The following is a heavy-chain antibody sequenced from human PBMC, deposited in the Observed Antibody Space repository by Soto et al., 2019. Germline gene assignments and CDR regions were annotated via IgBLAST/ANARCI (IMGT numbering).Heavy chain of an antibody. Sequence: GASVKVSCKTSGYDFNWYLLHWVRQAPGQGLEWMGWINGGDGTTEYSQEFQSRVTITRDTSASTAYMELSSLRFEDTALYYCARDLYGDSVLQYWGQGTLVTVSS. J-gene: IGHJ1*01. CDR3: ARDLYGDSVLQY. D-gene: IGHD4-17*01. CDR1: GYDFNWYL. V-gene: IGHV1-3*01. CDR2: INGGDGTT.